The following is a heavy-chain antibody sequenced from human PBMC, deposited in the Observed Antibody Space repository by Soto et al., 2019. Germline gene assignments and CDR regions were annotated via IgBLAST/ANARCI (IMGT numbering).Heavy chain of an antibody. CDR2: IYDSGST. J-gene: IGHJ4*02. Sequence: SETLSLTCTVSGGSISNYYWSWVRQPPGKGLEWIGYIYDSGSTNFNPSLKSRVTISVDTSKNQFSLKLSSVTAADTAVYYCAREVVRGVIGQFDYWGQGTLVTVSS. CDR1: GGSISNYY. V-gene: IGHV4-59*01. CDR3: AREVVRGVIGQFDY. D-gene: IGHD3-10*01.